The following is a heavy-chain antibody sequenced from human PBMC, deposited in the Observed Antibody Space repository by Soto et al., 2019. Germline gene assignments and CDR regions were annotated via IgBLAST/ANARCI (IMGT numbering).Heavy chain of an antibody. CDR3: ARGWGHSSGNFDY. D-gene: IGHD6-19*01. Sequence: QVQLVESGGGAVQPGRSLRLSCAASGFTFSSYGIHWVRQAPGKGLEWVALIWYDGSNKYYAESVKGRFAISRDNSKNTLYLQMNSLRAEDTAVYYCARGWGHSSGNFDYWGQGTLVTVSS. CDR1: GFTFSSYG. J-gene: IGHJ4*02. V-gene: IGHV3-33*01. CDR2: IWYDGSNK.